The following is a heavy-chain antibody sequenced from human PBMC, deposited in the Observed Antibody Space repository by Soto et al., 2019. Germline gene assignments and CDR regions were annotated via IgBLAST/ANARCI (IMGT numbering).Heavy chain of an antibody. J-gene: IGHJ4*02. CDR2: INSDGSST. V-gene: IGHV3-74*01. CDR1: GFTFSSDW. CDR3: VTRSSGSCCDAY. Sequence: EVQLVESGGGLVQPGGSLRLSCVASGFTFSSDWMHWARQAPGKGPVWVSRINSDGSSTSASSTTYADTVRGRFTISRDNAENTLYLQMNGVRAEDRGVYYCVTRSSGSCCDAYRGEGALVTVST. D-gene: IGHD2-15*01.